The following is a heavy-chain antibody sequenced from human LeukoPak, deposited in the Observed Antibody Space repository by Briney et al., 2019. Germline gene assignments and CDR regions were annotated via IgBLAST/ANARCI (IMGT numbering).Heavy chain of an antibody. CDR3: ARRGSITLDY. V-gene: IGHV3-23*01. CDR2: ISGSGGSA. Sequence: GGSLRLSCAASGFTFNSYAMSWVRQAPGKGLEWVSSISGSGGSAYYADSVKGQFTISRDNSKNTLYLQMNSLRAEDTAVYYCARRGSITLDYWGQGTLVTVSS. D-gene: IGHD1-14*01. J-gene: IGHJ4*02. CDR1: GFTFNSYA.